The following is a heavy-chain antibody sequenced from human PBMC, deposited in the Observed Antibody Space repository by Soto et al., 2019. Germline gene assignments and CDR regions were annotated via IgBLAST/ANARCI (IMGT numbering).Heavy chain of an antibody. CDR2: IYPGDSDT. V-gene: IGHV5-51*01. J-gene: IGHJ6*02. CDR3: ARQGSNGAYYYYGMDV. D-gene: IGHD3-16*01. CDR1: GYRFSSYW. Sequence: PGESLKISCQGSGYRFSSYWIAWVRQMPGKGLEWMGIIYPGDSDTRYSPSFEGQVTISADKSNSTAYLQWRSLKASDTAMYYCARQGSNGAYYYYGMDVWGQGTTVTVSS.